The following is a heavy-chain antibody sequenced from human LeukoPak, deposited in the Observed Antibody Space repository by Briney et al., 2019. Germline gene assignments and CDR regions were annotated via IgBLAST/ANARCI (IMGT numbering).Heavy chain of an antibody. Sequence: GGSLRLSCAASGFTFSTYWMSWVRQAPGKGLEWVANIKQDGSEKYYVDSVMGRFTISRDNAKNSLYLQMNSLRAEDTALYYCAKDKGFRIYYFDYWGQGTLVTVSS. CDR1: GFTFSTYW. V-gene: IGHV3-7*03. J-gene: IGHJ4*02. CDR2: IKQDGSEK. D-gene: IGHD2-15*01. CDR3: AKDKGFRIYYFDY.